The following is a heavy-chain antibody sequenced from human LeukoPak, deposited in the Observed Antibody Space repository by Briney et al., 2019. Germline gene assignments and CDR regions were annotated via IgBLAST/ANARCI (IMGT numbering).Heavy chain of an antibody. Sequence: SQTLSPTCAVSGGSISSGGYSWSWIRQPPGKGLEWIGYIYHSGSTYYNPSLKSRVTISVDRSKNQFSLKLSSVTAADTAVYYCARGTIFGVVSHFDYWGQGTLVTVSS. CDR1: GGSISSGGYS. CDR3: ARGTIFGVVSHFDY. D-gene: IGHD3-3*01. V-gene: IGHV4-30-2*01. J-gene: IGHJ4*02. CDR2: IYHSGST.